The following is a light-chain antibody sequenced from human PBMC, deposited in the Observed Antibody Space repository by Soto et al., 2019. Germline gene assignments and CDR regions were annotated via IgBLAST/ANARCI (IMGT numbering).Light chain of an antibody. V-gene: IGKV3-20*01. CDR1: QSVSGRY. CDR2: GAS. Sequence: ELVFTQSPGNLSLSPGERAALSCRASQSVSGRYLACYQQKPGQAPRLLIYGASTRATGIPDRFSGSGSGTDFTLTISRLAPEDVAVYYCQLYSRSPRQITFGQGTKVDIK. CDR3: QLYSRSPRQIT. J-gene: IGKJ1*01.